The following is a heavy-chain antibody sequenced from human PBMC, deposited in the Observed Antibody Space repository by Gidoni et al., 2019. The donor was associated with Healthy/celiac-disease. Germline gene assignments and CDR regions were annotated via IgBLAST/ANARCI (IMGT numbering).Heavy chain of an antibody. CDR3: ARDIVDVWAGDY. Sequence: FQGRVTMTRDTSISTAYMELSRLRSDDTAVYYCARDIVDVWAGDYWGQGTLVTVSS. D-gene: IGHD2-15*01. J-gene: IGHJ4*02. V-gene: IGHV1-2*02.